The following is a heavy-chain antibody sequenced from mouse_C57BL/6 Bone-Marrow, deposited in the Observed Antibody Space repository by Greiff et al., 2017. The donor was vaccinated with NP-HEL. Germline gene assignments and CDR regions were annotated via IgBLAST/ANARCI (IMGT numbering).Heavy chain of an antibody. J-gene: IGHJ3*01. Sequence: QVQLQQSGPGLVQPSQSLSITCTVSGFSLTSYGVHWVRQSPGKGLEWLGVIWSGGSTDYNAAFISRLSISKDNSKSQVFFKMNSLQADDTAIYYCARTAYYSNSFFAYWGQGTLVTVSA. CDR3: ARTAYYSNSFFAY. V-gene: IGHV2-2*01. CDR2: IWSGGST. CDR1: GFSLTSYG. D-gene: IGHD2-5*01.